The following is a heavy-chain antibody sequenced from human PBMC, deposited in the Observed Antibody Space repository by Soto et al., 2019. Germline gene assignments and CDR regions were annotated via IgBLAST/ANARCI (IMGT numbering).Heavy chain of an antibody. D-gene: IGHD1-26*01. V-gene: IGHV3-30*03. J-gene: IGHJ4*02. Sequence: ESGGGVVQPGRSLRLSCAASGFTFSSYGMHWVRQAPGKGLEWVAVISYDGSNKYYADSVKGRFTISRDNSKNTLYLQMNSLRAEDTAVYYCAGSHWDYWGQGTLVTVSS. CDR3: AGSHWDY. CDR2: ISYDGSNK. CDR1: GFTFSSYG.